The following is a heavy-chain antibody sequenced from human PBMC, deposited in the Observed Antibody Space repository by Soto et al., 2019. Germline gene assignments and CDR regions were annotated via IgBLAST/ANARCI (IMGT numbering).Heavy chain of an antibody. J-gene: IGHJ4*02. CDR3: AKHNTGITVAGYVSFDR. V-gene: IGHV4-39*01. CDR2: IYYSGSS. Sequence: QLQLQESGPGLVKPSETLSLTCTVSGASISSTNYYWDWLRQSPGEGLEWIGGIYYSGSSYYSPSLNSRVTISVDTSKNQFSLRLTSVTAADTALYYCAKHNTGITVAGYVSFDRWGQGTLVTVSS. CDR1: GASISSTNYY. D-gene: IGHD6-19*01.